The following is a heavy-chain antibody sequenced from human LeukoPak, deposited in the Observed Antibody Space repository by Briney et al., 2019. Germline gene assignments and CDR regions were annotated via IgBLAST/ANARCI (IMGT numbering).Heavy chain of an antibody. V-gene: IGHV1-46*01. D-gene: IGHD1-26*01. Sequence: ASVKVSCKASGYTFTRFYMHWVRQAPGQGLEWMGIINPGGGSTGYAQKFQGRVTMTRDTSTSTVYMELSSLRSEDTAVYYCAREVGIRGHFDHWGRGTPVTVSS. CDR2: INPGGGST. CDR1: GYTFTRFY. J-gene: IGHJ4*02. CDR3: AREVGIRGHFDH.